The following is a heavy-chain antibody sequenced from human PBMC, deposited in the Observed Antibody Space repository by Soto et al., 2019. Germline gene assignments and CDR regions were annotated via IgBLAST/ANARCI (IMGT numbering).Heavy chain of an antibody. Sequence: GSVPVSCQAYFYTFTNAGISWVRQAPVQGLEWMGWISAYNGNTNYAQKLQGRVTMTTDTSTGTAYMELRSLRSDDTAVYYCARDPTYSSSGLPRTDDFDIWGQGKMV. V-gene: IGHV1-18*01. CDR3: ARDPTYSSSGLPRTDDFDI. CDR2: ISAYNGNT. CDR1: FYTFTNAG. D-gene: IGHD6-13*01. J-gene: IGHJ3*02.